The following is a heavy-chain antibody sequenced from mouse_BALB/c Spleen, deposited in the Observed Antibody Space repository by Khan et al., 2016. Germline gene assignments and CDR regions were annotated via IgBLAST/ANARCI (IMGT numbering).Heavy chain of an antibody. CDR3: SRGGYDSWFGY. D-gene: IGHD2-2*01. V-gene: IGHV1-84*02. CDR2: IYPGSGNT. J-gene: IGHJ3*01. Sequence: VQLQESGPELVKPGASVKISCKTSGYTFTDYYINWVKQKPGQGLEWIGWIYPGSGNTKYNEKFKGKATLTVDTSSSTAYMQLSSLTSEDTAVYFCSRGGYDSWFGYWGQGTLVTVSA. CDR1: GYTFTDYY.